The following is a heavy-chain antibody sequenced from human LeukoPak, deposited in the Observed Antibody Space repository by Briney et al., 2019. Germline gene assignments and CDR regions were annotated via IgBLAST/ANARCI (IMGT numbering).Heavy chain of an antibody. CDR3: ARDHITQLVSDY. V-gene: IGHV1-69*05. CDR1: GGTFSSYA. J-gene: IGHJ4*02. CDR2: IIPIFGTA. D-gene: IGHD6-13*01. Sequence: ASVKVSCKASGGTFSSYAISWVRQAPGQGLEWMGRIIPIFGTANYAQKFQGRVTITTDESTSTAYMGLSSLRSEDTAVYYCARDHITQLVSDYWGQGTLVTVSS.